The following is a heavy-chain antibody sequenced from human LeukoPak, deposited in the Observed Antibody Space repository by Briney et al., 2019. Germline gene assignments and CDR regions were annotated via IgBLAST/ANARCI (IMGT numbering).Heavy chain of an antibody. J-gene: IGHJ6*02. CDR1: GFTFSSYA. CDR2: ISGSGGST. D-gene: IGHD4-17*01. CDR3: ANPKYGDYVAQKNYYYGMDV. V-gene: IGHV3-23*01. Sequence: GGSLRLSCAASGFTFSSYAMSWVRQAPGKGLEWVSAISGSGGSTYYADSVKGRFTISRDNSKNTLYLQMNSLRAEDTAVYYCANPKYGDYVAQKNYYYGMDVWGQGTTVTVSS.